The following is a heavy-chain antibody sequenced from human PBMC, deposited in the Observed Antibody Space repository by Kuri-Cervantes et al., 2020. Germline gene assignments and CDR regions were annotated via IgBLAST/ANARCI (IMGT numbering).Heavy chain of an antibody. CDR1: GFTFSSYG. CDR2: IWYDGSNK. Sequence: GGSLRLSCAASGFTFSSYGMHWVRQAPGKGLEWVAFIWYDGSNKYYADSVKGRFTISRDNSKNTLYLQMNSLRAEDTAVYYCARVGVGAQIFDYWGQGTLVTVSS. CDR3: ARVGVGAQIFDY. D-gene: IGHD1-26*01. V-gene: IGHV3-33*08. J-gene: IGHJ4*02.